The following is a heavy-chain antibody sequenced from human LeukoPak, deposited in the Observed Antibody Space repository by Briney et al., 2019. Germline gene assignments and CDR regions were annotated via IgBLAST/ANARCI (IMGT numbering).Heavy chain of an antibody. Sequence: GESLKISCKHSGYSFISHWIAWVRHMPGRGLEWMGIIYPGDSDTRYSPSFQGQVTISADKSISTAYLQWSSLKTSDTAMYYCARLRGYYESSEDIWGQGTMVTVSS. CDR1: GYSFISHW. J-gene: IGHJ3*02. CDR3: ARLRGYYESSEDI. D-gene: IGHD3-22*01. CDR2: IYPGDSDT. V-gene: IGHV5-51*01.